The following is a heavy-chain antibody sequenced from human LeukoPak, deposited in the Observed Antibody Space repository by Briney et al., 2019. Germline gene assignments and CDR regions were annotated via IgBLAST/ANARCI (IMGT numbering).Heavy chain of an antibody. D-gene: IGHD6-19*01. CDR2: IWYDGSNK. J-gene: IGHJ6*02. CDR3: ARDPGNGVAVAGTDGYGMDV. Sequence: PGGSLRLSCAASGFTFSSYGMHWVRQAPGKGLEWVAVIWYDGSNKYYADSVKGRFTISRDNSKNTLYLQMNSLRAEDTAVYYCARDPGNGVAVAGTDGYGMDVWGRGTTVTVSS. V-gene: IGHV3-33*01. CDR1: GFTFSSYG.